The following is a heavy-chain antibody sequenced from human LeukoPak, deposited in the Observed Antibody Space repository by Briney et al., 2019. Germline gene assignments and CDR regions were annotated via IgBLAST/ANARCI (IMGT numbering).Heavy chain of an antibody. CDR1: GYTFTSYY. D-gene: IGHD2-2*01. J-gene: IGHJ6*03. CDR3: ASRLPQRDCASTSCYGYYYYYYMDV. V-gene: IGHV1-46*01. CDR2: INPSGGST. Sequence: GASVKVSCKASGYTFTSYYMHWVRQAPGQGLEWMGIINPSGGSTSYAQKFQGRVTMTRDMSTSTVYMELSSLRSEDTAVYYCASRLPQRDCASTSCYGYYYYYYMDVWGKGTTVTVSS.